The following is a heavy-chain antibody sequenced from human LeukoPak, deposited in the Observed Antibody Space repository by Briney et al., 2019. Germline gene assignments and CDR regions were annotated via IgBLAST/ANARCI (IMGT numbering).Heavy chain of an antibody. D-gene: IGHD4-17*01. CDR3: ARAKNDYGDYVFDY. Sequence: PSETLSLTCTVSGGSISSYYWSWIRQPPGKGLEWIGYIYYSGSTNYNPSLKSRVTIPVDTSKNQFSLKLSSVTAADTAVYYCARAKNDYGDYVFDYWGQGTLVTVSS. V-gene: IGHV4-59*01. CDR2: IYYSGST. J-gene: IGHJ4*02. CDR1: GGSISSYY.